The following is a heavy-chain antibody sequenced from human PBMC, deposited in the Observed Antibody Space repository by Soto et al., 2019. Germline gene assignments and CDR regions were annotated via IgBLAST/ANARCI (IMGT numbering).Heavy chain of an antibody. D-gene: IGHD3-3*01. Sequence: ASVKVSCKASGYTFTSYGISWVRQAPGQGLEWMGWISAYNGNTNYAQKLQGRVTMTTDTSTSTAYMELRSLRSDDTAVYYCARDGITIFGVVTPFDYWGQGTLVTVSS. V-gene: IGHV1-18*01. J-gene: IGHJ4*02. CDR1: GYTFTSYG. CDR2: ISAYNGNT. CDR3: ARDGITIFGVVTPFDY.